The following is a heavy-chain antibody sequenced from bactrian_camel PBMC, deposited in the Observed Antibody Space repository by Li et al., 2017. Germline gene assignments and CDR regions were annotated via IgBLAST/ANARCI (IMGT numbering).Heavy chain of an antibody. CDR2: IEHDSKT. J-gene: IGHJ4*01. D-gene: IGHD2*01. V-gene: IGHV3S53*01. Sequence: QLVESGGGSVQPGGSLTLSCTASGFSFSANCLGWFRQFPGKEREGVATIEHDSKTTYDESVKGRFTISQDNDKNALYLEMINLKPEDSAMYFCAASGRWSCVLGGGPGHRL. CDR1: GFSFSANC.